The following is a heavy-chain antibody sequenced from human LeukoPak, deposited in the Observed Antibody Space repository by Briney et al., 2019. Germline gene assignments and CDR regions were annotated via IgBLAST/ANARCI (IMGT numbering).Heavy chain of an antibody. V-gene: IGHV1-69*13. Sequence: GASVKVSCKAPGGTLSSYAISWVRQAPGQGLEWMGGIIPIFGTANYAQKFQGRVTITADESTSTAYMELSSLRSEDTAVYYCARDPEGHYSSSWYGYYYYYGMDVWGQGTTVTVSS. CDR2: IIPIFGTA. D-gene: IGHD6-13*01. J-gene: IGHJ6*02. CDR3: ARDPEGHYSSSWYGYYYYYGMDV. CDR1: GGTLSSYA.